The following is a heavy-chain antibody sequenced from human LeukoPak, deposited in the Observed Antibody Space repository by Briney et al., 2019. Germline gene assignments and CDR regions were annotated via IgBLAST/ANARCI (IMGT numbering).Heavy chain of an antibody. CDR1: GFTFSTYS. J-gene: IGHJ4*02. Sequence: GKSLRLSCAASGFTFSTYSMHWVRQAPGKGLEWVAHVLYDGRNKYYPDSVKGRFIISRDNSKSTLYLQMDSLSAEDTAVYYCAREKGVAVAASLGYWGQGTLVTVSS. V-gene: IGHV3-30*04. CDR2: VLYDGRNK. CDR3: AREKGVAVAASLGY. D-gene: IGHD6-19*01.